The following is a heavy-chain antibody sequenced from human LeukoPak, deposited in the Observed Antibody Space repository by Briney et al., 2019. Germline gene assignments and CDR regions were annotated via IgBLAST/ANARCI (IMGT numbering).Heavy chain of an antibody. D-gene: IGHD3-10*01. CDR3: ARSQDGSGSYFYYFYIDV. Sequence: PGGSLRLSCAASGFTFSNYNMNWVRQAPGKGLEWVSSISSSTSYIYYADSVKGRFTISRDNAKNSLYLQMNSLRAEDTAVYYCARSQDGSGSYFYYFYIDVWGKGTTVTISS. V-gene: IGHV3-21*01. J-gene: IGHJ6*03. CDR2: ISSSTSYI. CDR1: GFTFSNYN.